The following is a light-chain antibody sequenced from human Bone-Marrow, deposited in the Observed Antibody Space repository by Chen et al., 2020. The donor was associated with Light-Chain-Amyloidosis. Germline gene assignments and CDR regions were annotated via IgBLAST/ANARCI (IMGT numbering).Light chain of an antibody. CDR1: NIGTKY. CDR2: YDR. Sequence: SSVLTQPPSVSVAPGKRARITCGGNNIGTKYVHWYQQKPGQSPVLVISYDRDRPSGIPERFSGANSGNTATLTISRVEAGDEADYYCQVWDSDSDHVVFGGGTKLTVL. V-gene: IGLV3-21*04. J-gene: IGLJ2*01. CDR3: QVWDSDSDHVV.